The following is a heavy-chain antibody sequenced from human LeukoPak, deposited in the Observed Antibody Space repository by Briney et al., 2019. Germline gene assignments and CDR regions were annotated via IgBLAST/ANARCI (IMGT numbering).Heavy chain of an antibody. D-gene: IGHD1-14*01. V-gene: IGHV3-7*01. Sequence: GGSLRLSCAASGFTFSNYWMTWVRQAPGKGLELVANIKQDGSEKYYVDSVKGRFTISRDNAKNSLYLQMDGLRAEDTAVYYCARNQRRLDYWGQGTLATVSS. CDR3: ARNQRRLDY. CDR1: GFTFSNYW. CDR2: IKQDGSEK. J-gene: IGHJ4*02.